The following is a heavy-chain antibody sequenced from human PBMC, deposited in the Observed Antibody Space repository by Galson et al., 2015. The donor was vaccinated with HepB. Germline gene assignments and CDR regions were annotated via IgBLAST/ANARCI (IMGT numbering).Heavy chain of an antibody. CDR3: AKARHYYDSSGSYYFDY. Sequence: SLRLSCAASGFTFGDFAMHWVRQAPGKGLEWVSGITWNSGSIGYADSVKGRFTISRDNAMNSLYLQMNGLRTEDTALYYCAKARHYYDSSGSYYFDYWGQGTLVTVSS. CDR1: GFTFGDFA. CDR2: ITWNSGSI. J-gene: IGHJ4*02. D-gene: IGHD3-22*01. V-gene: IGHV3-9*01.